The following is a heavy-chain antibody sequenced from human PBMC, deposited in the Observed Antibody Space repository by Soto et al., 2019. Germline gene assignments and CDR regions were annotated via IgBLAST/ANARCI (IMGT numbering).Heavy chain of an antibody. V-gene: IGHV4-39*01. J-gene: IGHJ4*02. CDR2: IYYSGST. Sequence: SETLSLTCTVSGGSISSSSYYWGWIRQPPGKGLEWIGSIYYSGSTYYNPSLKSRVTISVDTSKNQFSLKLSSVTAADTAVYNCARIEYSSSSFDDWGQGTLVTVS. CDR1: GGSISSSSYY. D-gene: IGHD6-6*01. CDR3: ARIEYSSSSFDD.